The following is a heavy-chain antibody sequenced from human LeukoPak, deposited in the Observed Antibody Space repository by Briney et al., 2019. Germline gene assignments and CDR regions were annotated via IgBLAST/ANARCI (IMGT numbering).Heavy chain of an antibody. Sequence: GASVKVSCKVFGYTLTELSMHWVRQAPGKGLEWMGGFDPEDGETIYAQKFQGRVTMTEDTSTDTAYMELSSLRSEDTAVYYCATGRTMVRGDVFDYWGQGTLVTVSS. CDR3: ATGRTMVRGDVFDY. J-gene: IGHJ4*02. V-gene: IGHV1-24*01. CDR2: FDPEDGET. D-gene: IGHD3-10*01. CDR1: GYTLTELS.